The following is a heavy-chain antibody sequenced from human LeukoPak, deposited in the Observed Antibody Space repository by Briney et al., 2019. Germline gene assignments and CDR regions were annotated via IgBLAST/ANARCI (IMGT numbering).Heavy chain of an antibody. CDR3: ARRIAAAGHDAFDI. Sequence: GASVKVSCKASGYTFTDYYIHWVRQAPGQGLEWMGRINPNSGDTNYAQKFQGRVTMTRDTSISTAYMELSRLRSDDTAVYYCARRIAAAGHDAFDIWGQGTMVTVSS. CDR1: GYTFTDYY. D-gene: IGHD6-13*01. J-gene: IGHJ3*02. CDR2: INPNSGDT. V-gene: IGHV1-2*06.